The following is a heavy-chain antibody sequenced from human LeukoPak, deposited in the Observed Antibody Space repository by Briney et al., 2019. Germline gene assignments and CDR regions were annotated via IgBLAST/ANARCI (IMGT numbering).Heavy chain of an antibody. CDR1: RFSFSAYP. Sequence: GGSLRLSCAASRFSFSAYPMGWVRRAPGKGLEWVSGISASGDVTFHADPVKGRFTISRDNSKNTLYLQMNSLRAEDTAVYYCAKDNIAARLPFDYWGQGTLVTVSS. J-gene: IGHJ4*02. CDR3: AKDNIAARLPFDY. D-gene: IGHD6-6*01. CDR2: ISASGDVT. V-gene: IGHV3-23*01.